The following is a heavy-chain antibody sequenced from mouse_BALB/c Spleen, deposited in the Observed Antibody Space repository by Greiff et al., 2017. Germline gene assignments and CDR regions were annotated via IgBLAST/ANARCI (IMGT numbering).Heavy chain of an antibody. CDR2: IDPANGNT. J-gene: IGHJ4*01. D-gene: IGHD2-10*02. Sequence: VQLKQSGAELVKPGASVKLSCTASGFNIKDTYMHWVKQRPEQGLEWIGRIDPANGNTKYDPKFQGKATITADTSSNTAYLQLSSLTSEDTAVYYCARSGYGNLYAMDYWGQGTSVTVSS. CDR3: ARSGYGNLYAMDY. V-gene: IGHV14-3*02. CDR1: GFNIKDTY.